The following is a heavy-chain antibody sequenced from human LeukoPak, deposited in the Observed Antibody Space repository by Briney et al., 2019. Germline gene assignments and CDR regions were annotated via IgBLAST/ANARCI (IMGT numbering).Heavy chain of an antibody. D-gene: IGHD3-22*01. CDR3: AKDPSSYYYDSSGYGSPVRRRDDY. Sequence: GRSLRLSCAASGFTFSSYAMHWVRQAPGKGLEWVAVISYDGSNKYYADSVKGRFTISRDNSKNTLYLQMNSLRAEDTAVYYCAKDPSSYYYDSSGYGSPVRRRDDYWGQGTLVTVSS. V-gene: IGHV3-30*04. CDR1: GFTFSSYA. CDR2: ISYDGSNK. J-gene: IGHJ4*02.